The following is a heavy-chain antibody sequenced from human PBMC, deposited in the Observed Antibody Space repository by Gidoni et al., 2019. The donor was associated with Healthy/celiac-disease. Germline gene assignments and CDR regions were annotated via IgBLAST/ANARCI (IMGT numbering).Heavy chain of an antibody. J-gene: IGHJ4*02. CDR2: MSGSGGST. CDR1: GFTFSSYA. D-gene: IGHD5-18*01. V-gene: IGHV3-23*01. CDR3: AKDRQLGLRLIDY. Sequence: EVPLLESGGGLVQPGGSLRLSCAASGFTFSSYAMSWVRQAPGKGLEWVSAMSGSGGSTYYADAVKGRFTISRDNSKNTLYLQMNSLRAEDTAVYYCAKDRQLGLRLIDYWGQGTLVTVSS.